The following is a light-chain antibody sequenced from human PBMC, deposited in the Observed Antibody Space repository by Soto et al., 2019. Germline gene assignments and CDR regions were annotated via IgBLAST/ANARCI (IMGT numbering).Light chain of an antibody. Sequence: QSALTQPASVSGSPGQSITISCTGTSSDVGSYNLVSWYQQHPGKAPKLMIYEVSKRPSGVSNRFSGSKSGNTASLTISGLQAEDEADYYCCSYAGSSWVFGGGTNLTVL. CDR1: SSDVGSYNL. V-gene: IGLV2-23*02. CDR2: EVS. J-gene: IGLJ3*02. CDR3: CSYAGSSWV.